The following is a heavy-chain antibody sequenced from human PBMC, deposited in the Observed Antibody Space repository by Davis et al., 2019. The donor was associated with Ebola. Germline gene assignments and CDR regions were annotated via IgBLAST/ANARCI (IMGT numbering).Heavy chain of an antibody. CDR3: ARDVINVVGASRGIYYGLDV. V-gene: IGHV3-21*04. CDR1: GFTFGSHS. Sequence: GESLKISCAASGFTFGSHSMNWVRRAPGKGLEWVSSISDSSSYIYYADSVKGRFTISRDNAKNSLYLQMNSLRAEDTAVYYCARDVINVVGASRGIYYGLDVWGKGTTVTVSS. J-gene: IGHJ6*04. D-gene: IGHD1-26*01. CDR2: ISDSSSYI.